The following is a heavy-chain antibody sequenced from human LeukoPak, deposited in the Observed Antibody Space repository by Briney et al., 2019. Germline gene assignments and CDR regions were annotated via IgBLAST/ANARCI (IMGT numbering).Heavy chain of an antibody. CDR2: IYSGGST. CDR3: ARDKYFDY. CDR1: GFTVSSNY. Sequence: GGSLRLSWAASGFTVSSNYMSWVRQAPGKGLEWVSVIYSGGSTYYADSVKGRFTISRDNSKNTLYLQMNSLRAEDTAVYYCARDKYFDYWGQGTLVTVSS. J-gene: IGHJ4*02. V-gene: IGHV3-66*02.